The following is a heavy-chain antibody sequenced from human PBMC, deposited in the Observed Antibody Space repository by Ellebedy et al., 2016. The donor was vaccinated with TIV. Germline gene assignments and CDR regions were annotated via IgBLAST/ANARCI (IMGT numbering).Heavy chain of an antibody. CDR3: AKDMVFGDGKWEIDV. V-gene: IGHV3-23*01. Sequence: GESLKISCAASGFTFSSYAMSWVRQAPGKGLEWVSGINNGGRTTSYPDSVKGRFTISRDNSRSTLYLQMNSLRAEDSAVYYCAKDMVFGDGKWEIDVWGQGTTVTVSS. CDR2: INNGGRTT. D-gene: IGHD1-26*01. J-gene: IGHJ6*02. CDR1: GFTFSSYA.